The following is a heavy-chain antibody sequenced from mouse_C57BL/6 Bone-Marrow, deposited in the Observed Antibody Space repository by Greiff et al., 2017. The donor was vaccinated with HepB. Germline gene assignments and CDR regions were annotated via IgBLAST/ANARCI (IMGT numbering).Heavy chain of an antibody. CDR2: ISDGGSYT. V-gene: IGHV5-4*03. J-gene: IGHJ2*01. CDR3: ARAGYPYFDY. Sequence: EVKLVESGGGLVKPGGSLKLSCAASGFTFSSYAMSWVRQTPEKRLEWVANISDGGSYTYYPDNVKGRFTLSRDKAKSNLYLQLSHLKSEDTAMYYCARAGYPYFDYWGQGTTLTVSS. CDR1: GFTFSSYA. D-gene: IGHD2-2*01.